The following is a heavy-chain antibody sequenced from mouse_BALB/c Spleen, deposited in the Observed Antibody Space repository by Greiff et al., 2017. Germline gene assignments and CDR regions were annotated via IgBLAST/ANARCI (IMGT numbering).Heavy chain of an antibody. Sequence: EVKLMESGGDLVKPGGSLKLSCAASGFTFSSYGMPWVRQTPDKRLEWVATISSGGSYTYYPDSVKGRFTISRDNAKNTLYLQMSSLKSEDKAMYFCASPYDEGEAWFAYWGQGTLVTVSA. CDR2: ISSGGSYT. CDR1: GFTFSSYG. CDR3: ASPYDEGEAWFAY. V-gene: IGHV5-6*01. D-gene: IGHD2-10*01. J-gene: IGHJ3*01.